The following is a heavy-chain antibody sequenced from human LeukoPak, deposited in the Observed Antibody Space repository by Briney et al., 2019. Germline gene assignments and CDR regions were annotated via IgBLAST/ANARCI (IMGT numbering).Heavy chain of an antibody. CDR1: GFSFSSYG. Sequence: GGSLRLSCAASGFSFSSYGMLWVRQAPGKGLEWVAVIWYDGSNKYYADSVKGRFTISRDNSKNTLYLQMNSLRAEDTAVYHCARGGPEWPLDYWGQGILVTVSS. D-gene: IGHD3-3*01. CDR2: IWYDGSNK. J-gene: IGHJ4*02. CDR3: ARGGPEWPLDY. V-gene: IGHV3-33*01.